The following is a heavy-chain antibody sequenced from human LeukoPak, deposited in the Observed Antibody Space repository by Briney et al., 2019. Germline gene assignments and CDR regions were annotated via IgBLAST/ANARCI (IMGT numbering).Heavy chain of an antibody. CDR1: GGSISSSSYY. V-gene: IGHV4-61*01. CDR2: IYYSGST. CDR3: ARDRGYYGSGSYYQFDY. J-gene: IGHJ4*02. D-gene: IGHD3-10*01. Sequence: SETLSLTCTVSGGSISSSSYYWGWIRQPPGKGLEWIGYIYYSGSTNYNPSLKSRVTISVDTSKNQFSLKLSSVTAADTAVYYCARDRGYYGSGSYYQFDYWGQGTLVTVSS.